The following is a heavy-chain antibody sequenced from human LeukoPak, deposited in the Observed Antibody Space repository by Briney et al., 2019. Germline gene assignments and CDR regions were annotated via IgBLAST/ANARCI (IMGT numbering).Heavy chain of an antibody. D-gene: IGHD3-22*01. Sequence: ASVKVSCKASGGTFSSYAISWVRQAPGQGLEWMGGIIPIFGTANYAQKFQGRVTITADESTSTAYMKLSSLRSEDTAVYYCARDLGGPQYYYDSSGPNWFDPWGQGTLVTVSS. CDR2: IIPIFGTA. CDR1: GGTFSSYA. CDR3: ARDLGGPQYYYDSSGPNWFDP. V-gene: IGHV1-69*13. J-gene: IGHJ5*02.